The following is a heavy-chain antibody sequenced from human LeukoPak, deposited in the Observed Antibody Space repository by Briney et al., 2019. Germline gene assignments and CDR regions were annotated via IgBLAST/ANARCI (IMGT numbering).Heavy chain of an antibody. Sequence: ASVKVSCKASGYTFTSYYLHWVRQAPGQGLEWMGIINPSGGGVSYAQKLQGRVTMTSDTSTSTVYMELSSLRSEDTAVYFCARVSTQDPIYYGAGRYDYWGQGTLVTVSS. CDR3: ARVSTQDPIYYGAGRYDY. J-gene: IGHJ4*01. CDR2: INPSGGGV. V-gene: IGHV1-46*04. D-gene: IGHD3-10*01. CDR1: GYTFTSYY.